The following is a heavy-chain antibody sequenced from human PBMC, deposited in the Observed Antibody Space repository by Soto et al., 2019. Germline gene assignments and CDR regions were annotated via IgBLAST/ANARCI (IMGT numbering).Heavy chain of an antibody. J-gene: IGHJ3*02. V-gene: IGHV4-59*01. CDR1: GGSISSYY. Sequence: SETLSLTCTVYGGSISSYYWSWIRQPPGKGLEWIGYIYYSGSTNYNPSLKSRVTISVDTSKNQFSLKLSSVTAADTAVYCCAREIDSGYERGDAFDIWGQGTMVT. CDR3: AREIDSGYERGDAFDI. CDR2: IYYSGST. D-gene: IGHD5-12*01.